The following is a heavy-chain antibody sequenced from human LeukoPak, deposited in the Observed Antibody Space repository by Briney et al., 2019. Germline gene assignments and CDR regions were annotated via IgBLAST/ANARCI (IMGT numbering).Heavy chain of an antibody. CDR1: GFTFNNYA. CDR3: ARDYADYVGYFFFDY. V-gene: IGHV3-23*01. D-gene: IGHD4-17*01. CDR2: ISGGGETT. Sequence: GGSLRLSCAASGFTFNNYAMHWVRQAPGKGLEWVSSISGGGETTYYADSAKGRFTIPRDNSQNTLYLQMNSLRAEDTAVYYCARDYADYVGYFFFDYWGQGTLVTVSS. J-gene: IGHJ4*02.